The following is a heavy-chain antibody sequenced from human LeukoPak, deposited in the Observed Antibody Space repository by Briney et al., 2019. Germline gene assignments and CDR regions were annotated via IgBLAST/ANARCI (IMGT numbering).Heavy chain of an antibody. V-gene: IGHV3-21*01. CDR3: ARDLTVTTLRARDLDDY. D-gene: IGHD4-17*01. CDR1: GFTFSSYS. J-gene: IGHJ4*02. Sequence: GGSLRLSCAASGFTFSSYSMNWVRQAPGKGLEWVSSISSSSSYIYYADSVKGRFTISRDNAKNSLYLQMNSLRAEDTAVYYCARDLTVTTLRARDLDDYWGQGTLVTVSS. CDR2: ISSSSSYI.